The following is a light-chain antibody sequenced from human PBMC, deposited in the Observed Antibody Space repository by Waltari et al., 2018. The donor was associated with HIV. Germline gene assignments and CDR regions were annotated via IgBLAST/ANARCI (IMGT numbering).Light chain of an antibody. Sequence: QSALTQPPSASGSPGQSVTISCTGTSSDVGAYNYVSWLQQHPGKAPKLMIYEVTKRPPGVPERVSGSKSGNTASLTVSGRQAEDEADYYCASHAGSKDVFGGGTRLTVL. CDR1: SSDVGAYNY. J-gene: IGLJ2*01. V-gene: IGLV2-8*01. CDR2: EVT. CDR3: ASHAGSKDV.